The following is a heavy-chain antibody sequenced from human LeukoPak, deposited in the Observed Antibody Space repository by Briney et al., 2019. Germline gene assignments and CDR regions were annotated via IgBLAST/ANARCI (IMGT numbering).Heavy chain of an antibody. CDR2: IYSGGST. Sequence: SETLSLTCTASGGSISSYYWSWIRQPAGKGLEWIGRIYSGGSTNYNPSLKSRVTMSVDSSNNQFSLKLSSVTAADTAVFYCARENTGSYREFDYWGQGTLVTVSS. D-gene: IGHD1-26*01. CDR1: GGSISSYY. J-gene: IGHJ4*02. V-gene: IGHV4-4*07. CDR3: ARENTGSYREFDY.